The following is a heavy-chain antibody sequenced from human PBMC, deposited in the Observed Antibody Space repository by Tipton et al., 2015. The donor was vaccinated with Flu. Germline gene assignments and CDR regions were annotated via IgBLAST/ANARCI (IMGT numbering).Heavy chain of an antibody. CDR1: GFTFANYW. D-gene: IGHD2-2*02. CDR3: AKELGYCRSTTCYKPFDY. CDR2: VSGSGGGP. V-gene: IGHV3-23*01. J-gene: IGHJ4*02. Sequence: GSLRLSCAASGFTFANYWMNWVRQAPGKGLEWVSAVSGSGGGPTYADSVKGRFTISRDNSKNTLYLQMNSLRAEDTAVYYCAKELGYCRSTTCYKPFDYGGQGTLITASS.